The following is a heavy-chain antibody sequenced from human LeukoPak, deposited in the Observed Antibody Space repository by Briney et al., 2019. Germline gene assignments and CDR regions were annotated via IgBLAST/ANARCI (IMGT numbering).Heavy chain of an antibody. CDR3: ARDLNWGFDY. CDR2: ITSSSSSM. D-gene: IGHD7-27*01. CDR1: GFTFSSFS. Sequence: GKSLRLSCAASGFTFSSFSMNWVRQAPGKGLEWISYITSSSSSMSYADSVEGRFTISRDNAKNSLYLQMNSLRDEDTAVYYCARDLNWGFDYWGQGTLVTVSS. V-gene: IGHV3-48*02. J-gene: IGHJ4*02.